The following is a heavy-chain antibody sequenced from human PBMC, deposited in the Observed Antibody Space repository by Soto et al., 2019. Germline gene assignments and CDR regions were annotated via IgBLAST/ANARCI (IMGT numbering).Heavy chain of an antibody. CDR2: IDPSDSYT. V-gene: IGHV5-10-1*01. CDR3: ASGAYCDYEGGAFDI. Sequence: PGESLKISCKGSGYSFTSYWISWVRQMPGKGLEWMGRIDPSDSYTNYSPSFQGHVTISADKSISTAYLQWSSRKASDTAMYYCASGAYCDYEGGAFDIWGQGTMVTVSS. CDR1: GYSFTSYW. J-gene: IGHJ3*02. D-gene: IGHD4-17*01.